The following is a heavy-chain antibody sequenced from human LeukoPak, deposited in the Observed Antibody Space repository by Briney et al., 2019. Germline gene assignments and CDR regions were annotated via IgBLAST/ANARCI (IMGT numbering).Heavy chain of an antibody. V-gene: IGHV4-59*12. CDR1: GGSISSYY. CDR2: IYYTGST. CDR3: ARASTAFGSLDY. Sequence: PSETLSLTCTVSGGSISSYYWSWIRQPPGKGLEWIGYIYYTGSTNYNPSLKSRVTISVDTSKNQFSLKLSSVTAADTAVYYCARASTAFGSLDYWGQGTLVTVSS. J-gene: IGHJ4*02. D-gene: IGHD3-10*01.